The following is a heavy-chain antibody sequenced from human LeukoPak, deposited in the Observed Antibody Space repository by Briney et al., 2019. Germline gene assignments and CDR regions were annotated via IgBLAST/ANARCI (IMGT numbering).Heavy chain of an antibody. J-gene: IGHJ6*03. CDR2: IWYDGNSK. Sequence: TGGSLRLSRAASAFTFSSYVMHWVRQPPGKGLEWVAVIWYDGNSKYYADSVKGRFTISRDNSKNTLYLQMNSLRAEDTAVYYCAKDATYCSSTSCDTYYYYYMDVWGKGTTVTVSS. CDR3: AKDATYCSSTSCDTYYYYYMDV. V-gene: IGHV3-33*06. CDR1: AFTFSSYV. D-gene: IGHD2-2*01.